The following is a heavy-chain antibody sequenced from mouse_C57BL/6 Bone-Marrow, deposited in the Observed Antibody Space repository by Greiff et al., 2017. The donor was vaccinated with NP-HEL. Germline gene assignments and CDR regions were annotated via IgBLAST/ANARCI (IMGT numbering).Heavy chain of an antibody. CDR3: ARTGFAY. J-gene: IGHJ3*01. Sequence: VQGVESGAELARPGASVKLSCKASGYTFTSYGVSWVKQRTGQGLEWIGEIYPRSGNTYYNEKFKGKATRTADKSSSTAYMELRSLTSEDSAVYFCARTGFAYWGQGTLVTVSA. CDR1: GYTFTSYG. CDR2: IYPRSGNT. V-gene: IGHV1-81*01.